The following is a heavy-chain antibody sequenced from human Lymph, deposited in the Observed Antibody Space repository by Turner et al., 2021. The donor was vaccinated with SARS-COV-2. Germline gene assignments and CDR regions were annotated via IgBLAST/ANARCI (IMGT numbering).Heavy chain of an antibody. D-gene: IGHD3-22*01. CDR2: MSGSGGSK. CDR3: AKNEMAMIGVVITLFDY. V-gene: IGHV3-23*01. CDR1: GFPFSSYA. J-gene: IGHJ4*02. Sequence: EVPLLASGVGLVQPGGSLILTCPASGFPFSSYAMSWVGQAPGKGLQWVSNMSGSGGSKYYADSVKGRFIIARDKSKNTLYMQMNSLRAEETAVDYCAKNEMAMIGVVITLFDYWGQGTLVTVSS.